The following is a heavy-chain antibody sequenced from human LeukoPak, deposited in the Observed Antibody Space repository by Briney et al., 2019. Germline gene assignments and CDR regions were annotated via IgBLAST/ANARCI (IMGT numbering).Heavy chain of an antibody. V-gene: IGHV4-59*01. CDR1: GGSISSYY. CDR2: IYYTGST. D-gene: IGHD3-10*01. CDR3: ARSLWFGEYHFDY. Sequence: SETLSLTCTVSGGSISSYYWSWIRQPPGKGLEWIGYIYYTGSTDNNPSLKSRVTISVDTSKNQFSLKLCSVTAADTAVYYCARSLWFGEYHFDYWGQGTLVTVSS. J-gene: IGHJ4*02.